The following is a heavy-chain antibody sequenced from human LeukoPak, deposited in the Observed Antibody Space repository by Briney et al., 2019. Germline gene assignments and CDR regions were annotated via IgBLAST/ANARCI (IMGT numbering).Heavy chain of an antibody. D-gene: IGHD2-15*01. V-gene: IGHV4-59*08. CDR2: IYYSGST. J-gene: IGHJ4*02. Sequence: SETLSLTCTVSGGSISSYYWSWIRQPPGKGLEWIGYIYYSGSTNYNPSVKSRISISVDTSKNQFSLNLRSVTAADTAVYYCARVQYCSGGSCYNLRLFDHWGQGSLVTVSS. CDR1: GGSISSYY. CDR3: ARVQYCSGGSCYNLRLFDH.